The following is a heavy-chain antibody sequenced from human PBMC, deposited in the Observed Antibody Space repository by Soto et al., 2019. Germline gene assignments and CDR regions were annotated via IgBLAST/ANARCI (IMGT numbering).Heavy chain of an antibody. CDR2: IIGSGGGT. J-gene: IGHJ6*01. CDR3: VERRGKPTGAFDG. Sequence: PRGRLRLSCVSSGFTLSTYAMSWVRQPPGKGLEWVSSIIGSGGGTFYADSVKGRSTNSRDNSKSTVSLHMNSLRAEDTAVYYCVERRGKPTGAFDGGGQGTAITGS. D-gene: IGHD2-8*02. CDR1: GFTLSTYA. V-gene: IGHV3-23*01.